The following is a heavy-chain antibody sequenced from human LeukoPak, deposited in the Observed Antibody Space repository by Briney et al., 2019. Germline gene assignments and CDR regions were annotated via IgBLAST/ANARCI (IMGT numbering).Heavy chain of an antibody. CDR2: IYYSGST. J-gene: IGHJ6*02. D-gene: IGHD3-10*01. CDR1: GGSISSGDYY. V-gene: IGHV4-30-4*01. CDR3: AREITMVRGGYYYYYYGMDV. Sequence: SETQSLTCTVSGGSISSGDYYWSWIRQPPGKGLEWIGYIYYSGSTYYNPSLKSRVTISVDTSKNQFSLKLSSVTAADTAVYYCAREITMVRGGYYYYYYGMDVWGQGTTVTVSS.